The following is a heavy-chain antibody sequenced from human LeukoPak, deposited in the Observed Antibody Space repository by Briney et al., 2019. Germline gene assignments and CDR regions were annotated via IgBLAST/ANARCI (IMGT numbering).Heavy chain of an antibody. Sequence: GGSLRLSCAASGFTVSSNYMSWVRQAPGKGLEWVSVIYSGGSTYYADSVKGRFTISRDNSKNTLYLQMNSLRAEDTAVYYCARGRGSYYSGNYFDYWGQGTLVTVSS. CDR2: IYSGGST. V-gene: IGHV3-53*01. J-gene: IGHJ4*02. CDR3: ARGRGSYYSGNYFDY. CDR1: GFTVSSNY. D-gene: IGHD1-26*01.